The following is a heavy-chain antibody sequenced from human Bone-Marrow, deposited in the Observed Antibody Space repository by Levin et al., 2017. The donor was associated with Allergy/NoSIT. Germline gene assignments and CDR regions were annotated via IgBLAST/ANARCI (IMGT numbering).Heavy chain of an antibody. V-gene: IGHV3-66*03. Sequence: PGGSLRLSCAASGFTVSSNYMSWVRQAPGKGLEWVSVIYSCGSTYYADSVKGRFTISRDNSKNTLYLQMNSLRAEDTAVYYCAINPKKGAGGDCPEVWGQGTTVTVSS. D-gene: IGHD2-21*02. J-gene: IGHJ6*02. CDR1: GFTVSSNY. CDR2: IYSCGST. CDR3: AINPKKGAGGDCPEV.